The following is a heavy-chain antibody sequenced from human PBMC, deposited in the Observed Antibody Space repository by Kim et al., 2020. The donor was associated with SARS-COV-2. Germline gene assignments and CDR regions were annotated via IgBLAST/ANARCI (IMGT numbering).Heavy chain of an antibody. J-gene: IGHJ6*02. V-gene: IGHV3-48*02. Sequence: GGSLRLSCAASGFTFSSYSMNWVRQAPGKGLEWVSYISSSSSTIYYADSVKGRFTISRDNAKNSLYLQMNSLRDEDTAVYYCARETYNWNVYYYGMDVWGQGTTVTVSS. CDR1: GFTFSSYS. CDR3: ARETYNWNVYYYGMDV. D-gene: IGHD1-1*01. CDR2: ISSSSSTI.